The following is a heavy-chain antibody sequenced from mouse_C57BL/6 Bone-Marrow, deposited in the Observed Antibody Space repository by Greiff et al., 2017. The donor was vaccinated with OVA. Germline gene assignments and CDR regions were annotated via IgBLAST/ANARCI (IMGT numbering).Heavy chain of an antibody. CDR1: GFNIKDDY. CDR3: TFYYYGSRGGFAD. CDR2: IDPENGDT. Sequence: VQLKQSGAELVRPGASVKLSCTASGFNIKDDYMHWVKQRPEQGLEWIGWIDPENGDTEYASKFQGKATITADTSSNTAYLQLSSLTSEDTDVYYCTFYYYGSRGGFADWGQGTLVTVSA. V-gene: IGHV14-4*01. J-gene: IGHJ3*01. D-gene: IGHD1-1*01.